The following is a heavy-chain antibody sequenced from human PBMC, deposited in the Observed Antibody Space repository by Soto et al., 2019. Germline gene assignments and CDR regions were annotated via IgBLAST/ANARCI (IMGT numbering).Heavy chain of an antibody. J-gene: IGHJ1*01. CDR2: IYWDDEK. CDR1: GFSLSTSGVN. V-gene: IGHV2-5*02. Sequence: QITLKESGPTLVKPTQTLTLTCTFSGFSLSTSGVNVGWIRQPPGKALEWLALIYWDDEKHYSPSLKRRLTITKDTSEIQVVLTMTNMDPVDTATYYCAQRECGTSCYGWFFQNWGQCTLVTVSS. CDR3: AQRECGTSCYGWFFQN. D-gene: IGHD2-2*01.